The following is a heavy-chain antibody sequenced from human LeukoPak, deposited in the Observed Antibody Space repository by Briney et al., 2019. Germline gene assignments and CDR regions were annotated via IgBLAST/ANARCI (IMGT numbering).Heavy chain of an antibody. D-gene: IGHD3-16*01. Sequence: ASVKVSCKASGYTFTRYYMNWVRQSSGQGPEWMGWMNPNSGNKGYAQKFQGRVTMTRDTSRTTAYMELSTLKSEDTAVYYCARVRRGGDRFDPWGQGTQVTVSS. J-gene: IGHJ5*02. CDR1: GYTFTRYY. CDR3: ARVRRGGDRFDP. CDR2: MNPNSGNK. V-gene: IGHV1-8*01.